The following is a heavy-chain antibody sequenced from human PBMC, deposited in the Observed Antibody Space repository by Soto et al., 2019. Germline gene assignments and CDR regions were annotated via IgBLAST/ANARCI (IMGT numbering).Heavy chain of an antibody. Sequence: EVQLVESGGGLVKPGGSLRLSCAASGFTFSSYSMNWVRQAPGKGLEWVSSISSSSSYIYYADSVKGRFTISRDNAKNALYLQLNSLRAEDTALYYCAFLRYYDIFPDTRFIDYAMDVWGKGTTVIVSP. J-gene: IGHJ6*04. D-gene: IGHD3-9*01. CDR3: AFLRYYDIFPDTRFIDYAMDV. V-gene: IGHV3-21*01. CDR1: GFTFSSYS. CDR2: ISSSSSYI.